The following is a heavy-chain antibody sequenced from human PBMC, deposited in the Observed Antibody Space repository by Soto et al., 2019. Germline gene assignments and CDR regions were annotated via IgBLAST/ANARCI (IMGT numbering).Heavy chain of an antibody. Sequence: GSLRLSCTASGFIVSDTYMNWVRRAPGKGLEWVSVISNRGDTHYADSVRGRFSLSRDIADNTVYLQMNNLRVEDTAVYYCAREPRYCRGGSCSITGDAFDIWGQGTMVTVSS. CDR3: AREPRYCRGGSCSITGDAFDI. D-gene: IGHD2-15*01. CDR2: ISNRGDT. J-gene: IGHJ3*02. V-gene: IGHV3-66*01. CDR1: GFIVSDTY.